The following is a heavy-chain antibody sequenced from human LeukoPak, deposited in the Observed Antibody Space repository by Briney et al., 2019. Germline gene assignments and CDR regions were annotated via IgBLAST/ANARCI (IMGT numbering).Heavy chain of an antibody. J-gene: IGHJ5*02. CDR3: ARESGYDGGNWFDP. V-gene: IGHV4-59*01. Sequence: SETLSLTCTVSGGSISSYYWSWIRQPPGKGLEWIGYIYYSGSTNYNPSLKSRVTISVDTSKNQFSLKLSSVTAADTAVYYCARESGYDGGNWFDPWGQGTLVTVS. CDR2: IYYSGST. D-gene: IGHD5-12*01. CDR1: GGSISSYY.